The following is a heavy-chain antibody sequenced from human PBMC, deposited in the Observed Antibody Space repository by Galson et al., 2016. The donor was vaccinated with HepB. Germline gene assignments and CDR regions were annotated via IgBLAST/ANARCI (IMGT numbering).Heavy chain of an antibody. V-gene: IGHV3-64D*09. J-gene: IGHJ4*02. D-gene: IGHD3-22*01. CDR2: IGSNGDNT. CDR3: VKDRLSSSSWFDY. Sequence: VSSIGSNGDNTLYADSVKGRFTISRDNSKNTLYLQMSSLRAEDTAVYYCVKDRLSSSSWFDYWGQGTLLAVSS.